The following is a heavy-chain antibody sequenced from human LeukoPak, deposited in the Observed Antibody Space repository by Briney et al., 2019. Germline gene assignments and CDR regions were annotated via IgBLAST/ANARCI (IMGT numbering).Heavy chain of an antibody. J-gene: IGHJ6*03. CDR2: IYTSGST. CDR1: GGSISSYY. CDR3: ALRGGDKGYYYMDV. Sequence: SETLSLTCTVSGGSISSYYWSWIRQPAGKGLEWIGRIYTSGSTNYNPSLKSRVTMSIDTSKNQFSLKLSSVTAADTAVYYCALRGGDKGYYYMDVWGKGTTVTVSS. D-gene: IGHD2-21*01. V-gene: IGHV4-4*07.